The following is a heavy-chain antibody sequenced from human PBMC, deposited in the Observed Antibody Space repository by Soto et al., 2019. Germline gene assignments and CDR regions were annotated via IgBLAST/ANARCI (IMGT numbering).Heavy chain of an antibody. D-gene: IGHD5-18*01. CDR2: ISAYNGNT. V-gene: IGHV1-18*01. CDR3: ARDGVDTAMVNNWFAP. J-gene: IGHJ5*02. CDR1: GYTFTSYG. Sequence: GASVKVSCKASGYTFTSYGISWVRQAPGQGLEWMGWISAYNGNTNYAQKLQGRVTMTTDTSTSTAYMELRSLRSDDTAVYYCARDGVDTAMVNNWFAPWGQGTLVTVSS.